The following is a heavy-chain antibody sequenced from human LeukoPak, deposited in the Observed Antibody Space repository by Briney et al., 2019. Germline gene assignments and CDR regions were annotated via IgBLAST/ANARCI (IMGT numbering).Heavy chain of an antibody. V-gene: IGHV1-18*01. J-gene: IGHJ4*02. CDR1: GYTFTSYG. CDR2: ISAYNGNT. CDR3: ARDPPGTAKRFDY. D-gene: IGHD1-1*01. Sequence: ASVKVSCKASGYTFTSYGISWVRQAPGQGLEWMGWISAYNGNTNYAQKLQGRVTITADESTSTAYMELSSLRSEDTAVYYCARDPPGTAKRFDYWGQGTLVTVSS.